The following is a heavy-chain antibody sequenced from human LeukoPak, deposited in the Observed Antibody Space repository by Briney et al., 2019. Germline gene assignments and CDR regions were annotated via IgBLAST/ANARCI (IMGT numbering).Heavy chain of an antibody. CDR1: GFTFSSYG. CDR3: ARDPGYGSGTALDY. J-gene: IGHJ4*02. Sequence: GGSLRLSCAASGFTFSSYGMHWVRQAPGKGLEWVAVIWYDGSNKYYADSVKGRFTISRDNSKNTLYLQMNSLRAEDTAVYYCARDPGYGSGTALDYWGQGTLVTVSS. V-gene: IGHV3-33*01. D-gene: IGHD6-19*01. CDR2: IWYDGSNK.